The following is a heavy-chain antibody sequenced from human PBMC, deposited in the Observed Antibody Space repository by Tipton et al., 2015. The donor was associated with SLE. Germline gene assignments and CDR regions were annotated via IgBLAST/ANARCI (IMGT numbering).Heavy chain of an antibody. CDR3: ARGVRLGFGEFYFDY. CDR2: VDDSGST. Sequence: TLSLTCTVSGGTISHYYWNWIRQPPGKGPEWIGYVDDSGSTNYNPSLKSRVTISVDTSKTQFSLRLTSVTAADTAVYYCARGVRLGFGEFYFDYWGLGTLVAVSS. D-gene: IGHD3-10*01. V-gene: IGHV4-59*07. J-gene: IGHJ4*02. CDR1: GGTISHYY.